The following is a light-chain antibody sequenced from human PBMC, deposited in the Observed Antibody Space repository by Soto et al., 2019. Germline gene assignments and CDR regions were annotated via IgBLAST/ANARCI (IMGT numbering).Light chain of an antibody. V-gene: IGKV3-11*01. CDR3: QQRSNWPPIT. Sequence: ESVLTQSPASLSFSRGEIATLSCSASQSVKTFLVWYQQRPGQAPRLLIHDASHRAAGIPARFSGSGFGTDFTLTISSLEPEDAAVYYCQQRSNWPPITFGQGTRLEIK. CDR1: QSVKTF. J-gene: IGKJ5*01. CDR2: DAS.